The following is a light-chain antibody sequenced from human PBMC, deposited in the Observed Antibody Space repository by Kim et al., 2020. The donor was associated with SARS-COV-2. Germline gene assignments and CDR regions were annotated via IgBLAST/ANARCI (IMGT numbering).Light chain of an antibody. Sequence: DIQMTQSPSSLSASVGDRVTITCRASQTISTYLNWYEQKPGKAPKLLIYAASSLQSGVPSRFGGSGSGTDFTLTISSLQPEDFATYYCQQCYSSSWTFGQGTKVDIK. V-gene: IGKV1-39*01. CDR3: QQCYSSSWT. CDR1: QTISTY. CDR2: AAS. J-gene: IGKJ1*01.